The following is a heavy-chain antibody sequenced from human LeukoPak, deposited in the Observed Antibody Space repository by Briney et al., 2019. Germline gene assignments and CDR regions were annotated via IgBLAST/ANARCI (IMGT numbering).Heavy chain of an antibody. CDR2: ISYDGSNK. D-gene: IGHD6-6*01. J-gene: IGHJ4*02. V-gene: IGHV3-30-3*01. CDR3: ARDPSSIAARLDY. CDR1: GFTFSDYY. Sequence: PGGSLRLSCAASGFTFSDYYMSWIRQAPGKGLEWVAVISYDGSNKYYADSVKGRFTISRDNSKNTLYLQMNSLRAEDTAVYYCARDPSSIAARLDYWGQGTLVTVSS.